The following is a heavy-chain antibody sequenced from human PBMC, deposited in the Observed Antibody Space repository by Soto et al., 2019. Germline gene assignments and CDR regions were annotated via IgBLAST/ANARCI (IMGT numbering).Heavy chain of an antibody. CDR3: ARDQRQLNYDILTGSENSSGMDV. V-gene: IGHV1-46*01. CDR2: INPSGGST. Sequence: ASVKVSCKASGYTFTSYYMHWVRQAPGQGLEWMGIINPSGGSTSYAQKHKCRVTMTRDTSNSPLYNELSSLRSEHTAVYYCARDQRQLNYDILTGSENSSGMDVWGQGXTVTVYS. D-gene: IGHD3-9*01. CDR1: GYTFTSYY. J-gene: IGHJ6*02.